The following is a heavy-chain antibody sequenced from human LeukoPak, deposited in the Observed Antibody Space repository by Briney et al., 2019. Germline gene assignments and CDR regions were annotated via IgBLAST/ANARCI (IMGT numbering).Heavy chain of an antibody. CDR1: RFTFSDYY. J-gene: IGHJ3*02. D-gene: IGHD6-19*01. Sequence: GGSLRLSCAASRFTFSDYYMSWIRQAPGKGLEWVSYISSSGSTIYYADSVKGRFTISRDNAKNSLYLQMNSLRAEDTAVYYCAREGIAVARDAFDIWGQGTMVTVSS. CDR3: AREGIAVARDAFDI. V-gene: IGHV3-11*01. CDR2: ISSSGSTI.